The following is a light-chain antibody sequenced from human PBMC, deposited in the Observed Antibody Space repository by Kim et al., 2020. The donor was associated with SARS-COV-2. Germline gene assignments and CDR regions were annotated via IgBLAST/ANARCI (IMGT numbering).Light chain of an antibody. CDR2: LNSDGSH. Sequence: GASVKLTGNRSSGDSSYASAWHQQQPEKGPRYLMKLNSDGSHSKGDGIPDRFSGSSSGAARYLTIASLQAEDEADYYCQTWGTGMVFGGGTQLTVL. J-gene: IGLJ2*01. CDR1: SGDSSYA. CDR3: QTWGTGMV. V-gene: IGLV4-69*01.